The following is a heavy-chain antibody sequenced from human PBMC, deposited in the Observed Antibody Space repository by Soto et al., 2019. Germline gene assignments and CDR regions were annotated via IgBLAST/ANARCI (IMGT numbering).Heavy chain of an antibody. J-gene: IGHJ6*02. CDR3: ATGGGAYGGNPPGGYYYYGMDV. D-gene: IGHD4-17*01. Sequence: SETLSLTCTVSGGSISSYYWSWIRQPPGKGLEWIGYIYYSGSTNYNPSLKSRVTISVDTSKNQFSLKLSSVTAADTAVYYCATGGGAYGGNPPGGYYYYGMDVWGQGTTVIVYS. CDR1: GGSISSYY. CDR2: IYYSGST. V-gene: IGHV4-59*01.